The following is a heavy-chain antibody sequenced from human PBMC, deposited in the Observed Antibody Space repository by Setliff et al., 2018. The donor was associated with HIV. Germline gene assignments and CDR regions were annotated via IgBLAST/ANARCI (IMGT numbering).Heavy chain of an antibody. V-gene: IGHV4-34*01. CDR3: ARDQRLPGVQPPYWYFDL. CDR2: ISHSGRT. CDR1: GGSLSDSY. D-gene: IGHD6-25*01. J-gene: IGHJ2*01. Sequence: SQTLSLTCAVYGGSLSDSYYNWFRQPPGKGLEWIGEISHSGRTSYNSSLKSRVTMSVDASKNHISLTLTSLTAADTAVYYCARDQRLPGVQPPYWYFDLWGRGTLVTV.